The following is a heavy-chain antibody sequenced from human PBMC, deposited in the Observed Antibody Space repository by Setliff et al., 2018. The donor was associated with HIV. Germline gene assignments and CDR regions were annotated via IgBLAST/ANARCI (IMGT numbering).Heavy chain of an antibody. D-gene: IGHD3-16*02. V-gene: IGHV1-8*01. J-gene: IGHJ6*02. Sequence: ASVKASCKPSGQSFTNYDIHWLRRASGQGLEWMGWMNPKSGVSGSALKFHDRVTMTRDTSTLTLYMELSSLTSEDTAVYYCARAKAVGGVIITGGLDVWGQGTTVTVSS. CDR3: ARAKAVGGVIITGGLDV. CDR2: MNPKSGVS. CDR1: GQSFTNYD.